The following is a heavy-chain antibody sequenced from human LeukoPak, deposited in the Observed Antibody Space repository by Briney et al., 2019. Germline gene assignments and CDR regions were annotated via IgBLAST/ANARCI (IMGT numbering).Heavy chain of an antibody. D-gene: IGHD3-22*01. Sequence: GGSLRLSCAASGFTFSSYAMSWVRQAPGKGLEWVSAISGSGGSTYYADSVKGRFTISRDNSKNTLYLQMNSLRAEDTAVYYCAKDGASYYYDSGGFDYWGQGSLVTVCS. J-gene: IGHJ4*02. CDR1: GFTFSSYA. V-gene: IGHV3-23*01. CDR2: ISGSGGST. CDR3: AKDGASYYYDSGGFDY.